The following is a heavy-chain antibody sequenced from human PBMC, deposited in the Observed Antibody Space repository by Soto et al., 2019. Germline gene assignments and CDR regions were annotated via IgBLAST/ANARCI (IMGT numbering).Heavy chain of an antibody. V-gene: IGHV4-34*01. CDR2: INHSGST. D-gene: IGHD3-22*01. CDR1: GGSFSGYY. CDR3: ASLGYYYDSSGYYYSYFQH. Sequence: SETLSLTCAVYGGSFSGYYWSWIRQPPGKGLEWIGEINHSGSTNYNPSLKSRVTISVDTSKNQFSLKLSSVTAADTAVYYCASLGYYYDSSGYYYSYFQHWGQGTLVTVS. J-gene: IGHJ1*01.